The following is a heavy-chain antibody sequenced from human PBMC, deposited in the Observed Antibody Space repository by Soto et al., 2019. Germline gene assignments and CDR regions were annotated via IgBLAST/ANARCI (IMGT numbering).Heavy chain of an antibody. Sequence: SETLSLTCTVSGGSISSYYWSWIRQPPGKGLEWIGYIYYSGSTNYNPSLKSRVTISVDTSKNQFSLKLSSVTAADTAVYYCARGYCSGGSCYYFDYWGQGTLVTVSS. CDR3: ARGYCSGGSCYYFDY. CDR1: GGSISSYY. CDR2: IYYSGST. D-gene: IGHD2-15*01. V-gene: IGHV4-59*01. J-gene: IGHJ4*02.